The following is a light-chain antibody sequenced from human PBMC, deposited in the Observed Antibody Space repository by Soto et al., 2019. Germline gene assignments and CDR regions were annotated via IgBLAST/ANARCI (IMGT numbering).Light chain of an antibody. CDR3: QQLNGYQLA. CDR1: QGMSNY. Sequence: DIQLTQSPSFLSASVGDTVTITCRASQGMSNYLAWYQQKPGKVPKLLIRSASTLQSGVPPRFSGGGSGTEFTLTISSLQPDDSGTYYCQQLNGYQLAFGGGTNVEIK. V-gene: IGKV1-9*01. J-gene: IGKJ4*01. CDR2: SAS.